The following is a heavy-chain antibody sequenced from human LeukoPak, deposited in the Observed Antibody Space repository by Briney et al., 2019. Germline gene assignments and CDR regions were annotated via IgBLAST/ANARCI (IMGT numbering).Heavy chain of an antibody. CDR2: IRQDGSEQ. D-gene: IGHD6-19*01. V-gene: IGHV3-7*01. CDR1: GFTFGSYY. CDR3: AKTISSGWYYFDY. Sequence: GGSLRLSCEASGFTFGSYYMSWVRRAPGKGLEWVANIRQDGSEQYYVDSVKGRFTISRDNAKNSLYLQMSGLRVEDTAVYYCAKTISSGWYYFDYWGQGTLVTVSS. J-gene: IGHJ4*02.